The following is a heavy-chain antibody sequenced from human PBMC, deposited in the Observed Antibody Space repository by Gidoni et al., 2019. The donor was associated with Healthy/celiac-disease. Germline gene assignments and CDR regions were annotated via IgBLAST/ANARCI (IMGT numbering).Heavy chain of an antibody. CDR1: GFTLSTSGVG. J-gene: IGHJ4*02. CDR3: AHKSGHYDSSGYNAPVSY. D-gene: IGHD3-22*01. CDR2: IYWDDDK. V-gene: IGHV2-5*02. Sequence: QITLKESGPTLVKPTQHLTLPCTFSGFTLSTSGVGVGWIRQPQGKALEWLALIYWDDDKRYSPSLKSRLTITKDTSKNQVVLTMTNMDPVDTATYYCAHKSGHYDSSGYNAPVSYWGQGTLVTVSS.